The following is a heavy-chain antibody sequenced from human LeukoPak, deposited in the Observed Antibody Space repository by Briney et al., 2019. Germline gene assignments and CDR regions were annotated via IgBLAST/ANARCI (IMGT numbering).Heavy chain of an antibody. Sequence: PSETLSLTCTVSGASTCNYYWSSVRQPAGKGLEWIGRIYPSGSTNYNPSLTSRVTMSVDTSKNQFSLKLRSLTAADTAVYYCARRVNYGDYFDYWGQGTLVTVSS. J-gene: IGHJ4*02. CDR3: ARRVNYGDYFDY. CDR2: IYPSGST. V-gene: IGHV4-4*07. CDR1: GASTCNYY. D-gene: IGHD4-17*01.